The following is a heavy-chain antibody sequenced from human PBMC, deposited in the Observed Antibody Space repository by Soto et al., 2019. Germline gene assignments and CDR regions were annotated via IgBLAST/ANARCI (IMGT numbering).Heavy chain of an antibody. CDR2: INYSGSA. V-gene: IGHV4-34*01. CDR3: ARGISGMVASEGDAPDKDFVDS. Sequence: SETLSLTCAVYGGSFSGYYWTWIRQPPEKGLEWIGEINYSGSANQNPSLKSRVSMSVDTTKNQFSLKLRSVTAADTAMYYCARGISGMVASEGDAPDKDFVDSWSLGTLVT. D-gene: IGHD2-15*01. CDR1: GGSFSGYY. J-gene: IGHJ4*02.